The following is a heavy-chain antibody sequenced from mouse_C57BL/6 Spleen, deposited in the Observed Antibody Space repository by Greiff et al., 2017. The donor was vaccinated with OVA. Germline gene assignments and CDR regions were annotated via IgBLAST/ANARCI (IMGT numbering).Heavy chain of an antibody. V-gene: IGHV2-2*01. CDR3: ARGTWFAY. J-gene: IGHJ3*01. CDR2: IWSGGST. CDR1: GFSFTSYG. Sequence: VKLVESGPGLVQPSQSLSITCTVSGFSFTSYGVHWVRQSPGKGLEWLGVIWSGGSTDYNAAFISRLSISKDNSKSQVFCIMNSLQADDAAIYYCARGTWFAYWGQGTLVTVSA.